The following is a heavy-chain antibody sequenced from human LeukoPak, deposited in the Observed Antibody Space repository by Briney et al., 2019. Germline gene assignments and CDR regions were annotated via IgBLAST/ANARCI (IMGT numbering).Heavy chain of an antibody. J-gene: IGHJ4*02. V-gene: IGHV1-69*06. CDR3: ARGGGYDPHYFDY. CDR2: IISIFGTA. D-gene: IGHD5-12*01. Sequence: SVKFSCNASGGTFSSYAISWARQATGQGLEWMGGIISIFGTANYAQKFQGRVTITADKSTSTAYMELSSLRSEDTAVYYCARGGGYDPHYFDYWGQGTLVTVSS. CDR1: GGTFSSYA.